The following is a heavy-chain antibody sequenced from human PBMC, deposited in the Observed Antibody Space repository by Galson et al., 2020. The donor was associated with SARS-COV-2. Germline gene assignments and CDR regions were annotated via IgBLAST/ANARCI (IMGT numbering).Heavy chain of an antibody. CDR3: TRNVVGATIGGYFDL. V-gene: IGHV3-73*01. J-gene: IGHJ2*01. CDR2: IRSKANSYAP. D-gene: IGHD1-26*01. CDR1: GFTFSGSA. Sequence: GGSLRLSCAGSGFTFSGSAMHWVRQASGQGLEWVGLIRSKANSYAPAYAASVKGRFTISRDDSKNTAYLQMNSLKTEDTAVYYCTRNVVGATIGGYFDLWGRGTLVTVSS.